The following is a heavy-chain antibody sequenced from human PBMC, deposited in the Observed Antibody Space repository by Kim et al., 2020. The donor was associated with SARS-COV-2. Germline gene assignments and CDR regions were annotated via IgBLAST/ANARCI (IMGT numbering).Heavy chain of an antibody. Sequence: GGSLRLSCATSGVTFGEYPLHWVRQAPGKGLEWVASTSGHGGSAHYADSVRGRFTISSDINKNSLFLQMNGLRTEDTAVYYCAKDRAATPRWDGFDSWG. V-gene: IGHV3-43*02. D-gene: IGHD1-26*01. CDR2: TSGHGGSA. CDR1: GVTFGEYP. CDR3: AKDRAATPRWDGFDS. J-gene: IGHJ4*01.